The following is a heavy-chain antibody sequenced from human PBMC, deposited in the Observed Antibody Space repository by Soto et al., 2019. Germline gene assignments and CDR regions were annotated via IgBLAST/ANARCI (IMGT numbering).Heavy chain of an antibody. Sequence: ASVKVSCKASGYTFTSYGISWVRQAPGQGLEWMGWINAGNGNTKYSRKFQGRVTITRDTSASTAYMELSSLRSEDTAVYYCARNLMDYDILTGYNMVYYFDYWG. CDR2: INAGNGNT. V-gene: IGHV1-3*01. CDR3: ARNLMDYDILTGYNMVYYFDY. CDR1: GYTFTSYG. D-gene: IGHD3-9*01. J-gene: IGHJ4*01.